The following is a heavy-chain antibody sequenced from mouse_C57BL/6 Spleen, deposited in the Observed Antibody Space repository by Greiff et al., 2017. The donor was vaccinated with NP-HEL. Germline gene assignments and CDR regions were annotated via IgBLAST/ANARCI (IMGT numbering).Heavy chain of an antibody. CDR2: INPNNGGT. D-gene: IGHD2-2*01. Sequence: EVQLQQSGPELVKPGASVKISCKASGYTFTDYYMNWVKQSHGKSLEWIGDINPNNGGTSYIQKFKGKATLTVDKSSSTAYMELRSLTSEDSAVYYCARFMVTTTVDYWGQGTTLTVSS. J-gene: IGHJ2*01. CDR1: GYTFTDYY. CDR3: ARFMVTTTVDY. V-gene: IGHV1-26*01.